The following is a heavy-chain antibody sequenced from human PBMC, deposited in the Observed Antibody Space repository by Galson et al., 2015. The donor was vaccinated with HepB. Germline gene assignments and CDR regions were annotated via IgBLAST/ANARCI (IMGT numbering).Heavy chain of an antibody. J-gene: IGHJ6*02. CDR3: ARDSGIAAAGPYYGMDV. Sequence: SLRLSCAASGFTFSSYSMNWVRQAPGKGLEWVSSISSSSSYIYYADSVKGRFTISRDNAKNSLYLQMNSLRAEDTAVYYCARDSGIAAAGPYYGMDVWGQGTTVTVSS. CDR2: ISSSSSYI. V-gene: IGHV3-21*01. D-gene: IGHD6-13*01. CDR1: GFTFSSYS.